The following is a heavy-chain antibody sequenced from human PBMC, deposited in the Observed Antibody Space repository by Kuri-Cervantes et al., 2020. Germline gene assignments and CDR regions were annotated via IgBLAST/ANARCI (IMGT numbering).Heavy chain of an antibody. CDR2: ISGSGGST. J-gene: IGHJ4*02. Sequence: GGSLRLSCAASGFTFSSYAMSWVRQAPGKGLEWVSAISGSGGSTYYADSVKGRFTISRDNSKNKLYLQMHSLRPEDMAVYYCAKAHSSGWYYFDYWGQGTLVTVSS. CDR1: GFTFSSYA. V-gene: IGHV3-23*01. D-gene: IGHD6-19*01. CDR3: AKAHSSGWYYFDY.